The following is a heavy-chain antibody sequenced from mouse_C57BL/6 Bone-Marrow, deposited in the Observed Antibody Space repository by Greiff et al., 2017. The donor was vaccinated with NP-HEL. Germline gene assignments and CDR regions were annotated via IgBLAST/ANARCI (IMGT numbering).Heavy chain of an antibody. CDR3: ARKGLRHGWFAY. CDR2: INPYNGDT. D-gene: IGHD2-4*01. J-gene: IGHJ3*01. V-gene: IGHV1-20*01. Sequence: DVQLVESGPELVKPGDSVKISCKASGYSFTGYFMNWVMQSHGKSLEWIGRINPYNGDTFYNQKFKGKATLTVDKSSSTAHMELRSLTSEDSAVYYCARKGLRHGWFAYWGQGTLVTVSA. CDR1: GYSFTGYF.